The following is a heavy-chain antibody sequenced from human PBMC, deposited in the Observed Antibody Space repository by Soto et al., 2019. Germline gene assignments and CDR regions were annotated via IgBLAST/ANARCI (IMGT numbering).Heavy chain of an antibody. D-gene: IGHD6-25*01. CDR2: ISYDGSNK. V-gene: IGHV3-30*18. CDR3: AKEGIAAGGGYFDY. J-gene: IGHJ4*02. CDR1: GFTFSSYG. Sequence: QVQLVESGGGVVQPGRSLRLSCAASGFTFSSYGMHWVRQAPGKGLEWVAVISYDGSNKYYADSVKGRFTISRDNSKNTLKLQMNSLRAEETAVYYCAKEGIAAGGGYFDYWGQGTLVTVSS.